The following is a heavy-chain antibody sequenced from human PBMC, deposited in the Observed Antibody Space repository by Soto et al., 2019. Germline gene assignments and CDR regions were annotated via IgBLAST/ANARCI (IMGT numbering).Heavy chain of an antibody. V-gene: IGHV1-69*13. Sequence: SVKVSCKASGGTFSSYVISWVRQAPGQGLEWMGGIIPMFGTTNYAQKFQDRLTITADESTSTAYMELSSLRSEDTAVYFCARENSIAHLSYYYGMDVWGQGTTVTVSS. CDR1: GGTFSSYV. CDR3: ARENSIAHLSYYYGMDV. CDR2: IIPMFGTT. J-gene: IGHJ6*02. D-gene: IGHD3-22*01.